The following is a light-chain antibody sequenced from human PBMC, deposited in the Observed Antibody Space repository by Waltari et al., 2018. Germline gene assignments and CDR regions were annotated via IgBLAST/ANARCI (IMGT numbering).Light chain of an antibody. CDR3: SSYAGSNSLHVI. V-gene: IGLV2-8*01. Sequence: QSALTQPPSASGSPGQSVTISCTETSSDLGDYNYVSWYQQHPDKAPNRVIYEGNKRPSGVPDRFSGSKSGNTASLTVSGLQTEDEADYYCSSYAGSNSLHVIFGGGTKLTVL. CDR2: EGN. J-gene: IGLJ2*01. CDR1: SSDLGDYNY.